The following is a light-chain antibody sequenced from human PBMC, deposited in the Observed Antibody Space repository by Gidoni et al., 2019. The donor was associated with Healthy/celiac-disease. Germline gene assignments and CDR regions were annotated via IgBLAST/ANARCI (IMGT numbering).Light chain of an antibody. Sequence: DIQMTQSTPTLSAFVGDRVTITCRASQSSSSWLAWYQQKPGQAPKLLISKASTLESGVPSRFSGSGAGTEFALTISSLQPDDFATYYCKQYSSYSWTFGQGTKVEIK. V-gene: IGKV1-5*03. CDR3: KQYSSYSWT. J-gene: IGKJ1*01. CDR1: QSSSSW. CDR2: KAS.